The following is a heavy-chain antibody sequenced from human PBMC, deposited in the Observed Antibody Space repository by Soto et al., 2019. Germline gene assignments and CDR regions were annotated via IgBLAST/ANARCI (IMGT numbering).Heavy chain of an antibody. J-gene: IGHJ3*02. V-gene: IGHV3-73*01. CDR1: GFTFSGSA. D-gene: IGHD3-3*01. Sequence: GGSLRLSCAASGFTFSGSAMHWVRQASGKGLEWVGRIRSKANSYATAYAASVKGRFTISRDDSKNTAYLQMNSLKTEDTAVYYCTRTNYDFASGYYLTGALDIWAQGTMVAVS. CDR3: TRTNYDFASGYYLTGALDI. CDR2: IRSKANSYAT.